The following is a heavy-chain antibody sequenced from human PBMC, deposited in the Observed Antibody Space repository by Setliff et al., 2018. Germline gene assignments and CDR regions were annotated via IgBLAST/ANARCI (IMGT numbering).Heavy chain of an antibody. Sequence: GESLKISCKGSGYSFSNFWIGWVRQMPGKGLEWMGIIYPGDSHTRYSPSFQGQVNMSADKSINTAYLQWSNLKASDTAIYYCARSLVAATYSVYFDYWGQGARVTVSS. D-gene: IGHD1-26*01. V-gene: IGHV5-51*01. CDR2: IYPGDSHT. J-gene: IGHJ4*02. CDR1: GYSFSNFW. CDR3: ARSLVAATYSVYFDY.